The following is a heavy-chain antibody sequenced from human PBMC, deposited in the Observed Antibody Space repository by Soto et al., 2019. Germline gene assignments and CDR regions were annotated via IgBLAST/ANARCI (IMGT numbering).Heavy chain of an antibody. D-gene: IGHD2-15*01. J-gene: IGHJ5*02. CDR2: IYWDDDK. V-gene: IGHV2-5*02. CDR1: GFSLSTSGVG. Sequence: QITLKESGPTLVKPTQTLTLTCTFSGFSLSTSGVGVGWIRQPPGKALEWLALIYWDDDKRYSPSLKSRLTITKDTSKNQVVLTMTNMDPVDTATYYCALGRGYCSGGSCYSIWFDPWGQGTLVTVSS. CDR3: ALGRGYCSGGSCYSIWFDP.